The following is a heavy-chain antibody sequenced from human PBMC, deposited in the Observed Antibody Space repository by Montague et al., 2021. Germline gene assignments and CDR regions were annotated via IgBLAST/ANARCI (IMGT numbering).Heavy chain of an antibody. Sequence: SLRLSWAASGFPVSRIDASWVRQAPGKGLEWVSLIYSSGSRVYADSVRDRFTISRDDSKNTVNLQMNSLRAEDTAIFYCAPRGIGTLVQWGRGTQVTVSS. CDR2: IYSSGSR. CDR3: APRGIGTLVQ. CDR1: GFPVSRID. D-gene: IGHD1-26*01. V-gene: IGHV3-66*01. J-gene: IGHJ4*02.